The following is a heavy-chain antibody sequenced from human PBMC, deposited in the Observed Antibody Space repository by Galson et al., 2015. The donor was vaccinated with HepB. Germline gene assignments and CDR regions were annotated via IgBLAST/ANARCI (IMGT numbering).Heavy chain of an antibody. D-gene: IGHD1-7*01. CDR1: GFMFDTYT. V-gene: IGHV3-21*01. Sequence: SLRLSCAASGFMFDTYTMSWVRQTPGKGLEWVSSISRGNDYIFYADSVKGRFTISRDNSNESLFLQMSSLRADDTAVYYCTRRTGIRELKNDDAVDLWGPGTIVTGSS. CDR3: TRRTGIRELKNDDAVDL. J-gene: IGHJ3*01. CDR2: ISRGNDYI.